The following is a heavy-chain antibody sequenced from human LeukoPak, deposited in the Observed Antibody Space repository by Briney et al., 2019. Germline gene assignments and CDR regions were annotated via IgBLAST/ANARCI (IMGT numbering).Heavy chain of an antibody. V-gene: IGHV4-39*07. CDR3: ARDRFSGYDYNWFDP. CDR1: GGSISSSSYY. D-gene: IGHD5-12*01. CDR2: IYYSGST. J-gene: IGHJ5*02. Sequence: SETLSLTCTVSGGSISSSSYYWGWIRQPPGKGLEWIGSIYYSGSTYYNPSLKSRVTISVDTSKNQFSLKLSSVTAADTAEYYCARDRFSGYDYNWFDPWGQGTLVTVSS.